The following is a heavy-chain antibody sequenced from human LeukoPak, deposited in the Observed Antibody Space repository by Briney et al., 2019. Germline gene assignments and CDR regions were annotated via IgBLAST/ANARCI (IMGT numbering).Heavy chain of an antibody. CDR1: GFSFSSPG. CDR2: ISSNGGST. Sequence: PGGSLRLSCTASGFSFSSPGMNWVRQAPGKGLEYVSAISSNGGSTYYANSVKGRFTISRDNSKNTLYLQMGSLRAEDMAVYYCATSSGAYQYYFDYWGQGTLVTVSS. CDR3: ATSSGAYQYYFDY. J-gene: IGHJ4*02. V-gene: IGHV3-64*01. D-gene: IGHD1-1*01.